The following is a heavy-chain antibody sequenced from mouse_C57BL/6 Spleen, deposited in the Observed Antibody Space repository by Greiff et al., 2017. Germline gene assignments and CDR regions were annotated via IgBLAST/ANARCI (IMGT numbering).Heavy chain of an antibody. V-gene: IGHV5-6*01. Sequence: EVQRVESGGDLVKPGGSLKLSCAASGFTFSSYGMSWVRQTPDKRLEWVATISSGGSYTYYPDSVKGRFTISRDNAKNTLYLQMSSLKSEDTAMYYCTRQELTGTYAMDYWGQGTSVTVSS. J-gene: IGHJ4*01. CDR3: TRQELTGTYAMDY. D-gene: IGHD4-1*01. CDR2: ISSGGSYT. CDR1: GFTFSSYG.